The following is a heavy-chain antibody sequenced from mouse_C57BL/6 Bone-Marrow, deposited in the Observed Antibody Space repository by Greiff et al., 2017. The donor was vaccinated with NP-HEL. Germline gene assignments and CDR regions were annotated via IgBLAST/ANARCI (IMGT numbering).Heavy chain of an antibody. CDR1: GFNIKDDY. V-gene: IGHV14-4*01. D-gene: IGHD2-3*01. J-gene: IGHJ3*01. Sequence: EVQLQQSGAELVRPGASVKLSCTASGFNIKDDYMHWVKQRPEPGLAWIGWIDPENGDNEYASKLQGKATITADTSPNTAYLQLSSLTSEDTAVYYCTYDGYYDWFAYWGQGTLVTVSA. CDR3: TYDGYYDWFAY. CDR2: IDPENGDN.